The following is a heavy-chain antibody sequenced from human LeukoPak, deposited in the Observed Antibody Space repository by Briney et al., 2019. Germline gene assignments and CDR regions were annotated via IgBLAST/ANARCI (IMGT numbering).Heavy chain of an antibody. CDR1: GFTFSSYE. CDR3: ARSEEPHLAQQLVRGYDGYYYMDV. D-gene: IGHD6-13*01. V-gene: IGHV3-48*03. J-gene: IGHJ6*03. CDR2: ISSSGSTI. Sequence: PGGSLRLSCAASGFTFSSYEMNWVRQAPGKGLEWVSYISSSGSTIYYADSVKGRFTISRDNAKNSLYLQMNSLRAEDTAVYYCARSEEPHLAQQLVRGYDGYYYMDVWGKGTTVTVSS.